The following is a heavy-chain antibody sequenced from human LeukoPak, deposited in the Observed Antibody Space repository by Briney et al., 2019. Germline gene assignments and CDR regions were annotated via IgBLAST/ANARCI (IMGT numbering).Heavy chain of an antibody. CDR3: ARDPDYGDPD. J-gene: IGHJ4*02. V-gene: IGHV3-11*01. CDR1: GFSFSDHY. D-gene: IGHD4-17*01. CDR2: ITSSGGTI. Sequence: GGSLRLSCTASGFSFSDHYMSWMRQVPGKGLEWISYITSSGGTIDYSDSVKGRFTISRDNAKNSLFLQMSSLRVEDTAVYYCARDPDYGDPDWGQGTQVTVSS.